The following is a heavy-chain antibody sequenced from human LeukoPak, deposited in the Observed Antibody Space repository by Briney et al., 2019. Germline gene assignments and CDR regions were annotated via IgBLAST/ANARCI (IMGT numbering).Heavy chain of an antibody. D-gene: IGHD6-13*01. CDR3: ARGVWSAAGYYFDY. Sequence: ASVKVSCKASGYTFTSYDINWVRQATGQGLEWMGWMNPNSGNTGYAQKFQGRVTMTRNTSISTAYMELSSLRSEDTAAYYCARGVWSAAGYYFDYWGQGTLVTVSS. CDR1: GYTFTSYD. V-gene: IGHV1-8*01. CDR2: MNPNSGNT. J-gene: IGHJ4*02.